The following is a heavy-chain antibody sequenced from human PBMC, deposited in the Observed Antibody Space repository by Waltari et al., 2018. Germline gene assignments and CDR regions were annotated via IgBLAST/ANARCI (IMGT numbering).Heavy chain of an antibody. D-gene: IGHD3-16*02. V-gene: IGHV3-33*01. CDR2: IWYDGSGK. J-gene: IGHJ6*03. CDR1: GFSFSSYG. Sequence: QVQLVESGGGVVQPGRSLRLSCAASGFSFSSYGIHWVRQAPGKGLEWVAVIWYDGSGKYYVDSVRGRFTISRDNSKNTVYLQMNSLRVEDTAVYYCARDYPDMDVWGKGTTVIVSS. CDR3: ARDYPDMDV.